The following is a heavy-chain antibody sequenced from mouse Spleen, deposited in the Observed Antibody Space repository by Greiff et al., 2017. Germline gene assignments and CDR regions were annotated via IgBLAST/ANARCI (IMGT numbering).Heavy chain of an antibody. CDR3: ASPYYGNYKNYAMGY. CDR2: IWSGGST. D-gene: IGHD2-10*01. V-gene: IGHV2-2*01. J-gene: IGHJ4*01. Sequence: VQLVESGPGLVQPSQCLSITCTVSGFSLTSYGVHWVRQSPGKGLEWLGVIWSGGSTDYNAAFISRLSISKDNSKSQVFFKMNRLQADDTAIYYCASPYYGNYKNYAMGYWGQGTSVNVSS. CDR1: GFSLTSYG.